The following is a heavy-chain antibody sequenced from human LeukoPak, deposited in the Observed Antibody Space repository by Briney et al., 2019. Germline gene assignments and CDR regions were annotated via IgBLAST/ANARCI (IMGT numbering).Heavy chain of an antibody. J-gene: IGHJ4*02. CDR1: GFTFINYV. CDR2: VSGSGGRSAT. V-gene: IGHV3-23*01. CDR3: AKDIAASGLPRIFDF. D-gene: IGHD6-13*01. Sequence: GGSLRLSCEASGFTFINYVMSWVRQVPGKGPEWVSSVSGSGGRSATYYRDSVKGRFTISRDNSKNTVFLQMNGLSADDTAVYYCAKDIAASGLPRIFDFWGQGILVTVSS.